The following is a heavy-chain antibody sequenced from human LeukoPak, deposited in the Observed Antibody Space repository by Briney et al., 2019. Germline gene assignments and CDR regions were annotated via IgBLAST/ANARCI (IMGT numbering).Heavy chain of an antibody. D-gene: IGHD3-10*01. CDR2: ISYDGINK. CDR1: GFTFSSYG. CDR3: AKDPTKMVRGVTYYFDY. Sequence: GRSLRLSCAASGFTFSSYGMHWVRQAPGKGLEWVAVISYDGINKYYADSVKGRFTISRDNSKNTLYLQMNSLRAEDTAVYYCAKDPTKMVRGVTYYFDYWGQGTRVTVSS. J-gene: IGHJ4*02. V-gene: IGHV3-30*18.